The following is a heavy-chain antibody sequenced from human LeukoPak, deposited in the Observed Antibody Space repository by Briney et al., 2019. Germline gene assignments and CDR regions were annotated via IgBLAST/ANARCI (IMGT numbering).Heavy chain of an antibody. J-gene: IGHJ6*02. V-gene: IGHV1-18*01. CDR2: ISAYNGNT. CDR3: ARDTYYYDSSGYSYYYGMDV. Sequence: ASVKVSCKASGYTFTSYGISWVRQAPGQGLEWMGWISAYNGNTNYAQKLLGRVTMTTDTSTSTAYMELSSLRSEDTAVYYCARDTYYYDSSGYSYYYGMDVWGQGTTVTVSS. CDR1: GYTFTSYG. D-gene: IGHD3-22*01.